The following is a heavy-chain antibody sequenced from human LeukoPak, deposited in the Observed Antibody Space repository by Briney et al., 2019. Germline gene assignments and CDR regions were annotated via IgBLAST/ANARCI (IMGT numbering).Heavy chain of an antibody. CDR2: IYPGDSDT. Sequence: ESLKISCKGSGYSFTSYWIGWVRQMPGKGLEWMGIIYPGDSDTRYSPSFQGQVTISADKSISTAYLQWSSLKASDTAMYYCARLEYSSSSFPDYFDYWGQGTLVTVSS. V-gene: IGHV5-51*01. J-gene: IGHJ4*02. CDR3: ARLEYSSSSFPDYFDY. CDR1: GYSFTSYW. D-gene: IGHD6-6*01.